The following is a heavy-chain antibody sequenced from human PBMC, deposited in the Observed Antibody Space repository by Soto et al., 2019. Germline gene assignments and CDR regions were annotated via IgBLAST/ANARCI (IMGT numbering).Heavy chain of an antibody. J-gene: IGHJ4*02. CDR2: ISYDGSNK. Sequence: GGSLRLSCAASGFTFSSYAMHWVRQAPGKGLEWVAVISYDGSNKYYADSVKGRFTISRDNARKSLHLQMNSLRVEDTAVYYCATFRPITYYFEQWGQGTPVTVSS. V-gene: IGHV3-30-3*01. CDR3: ATFRPITYYFEQ. CDR1: GFTFSSYA.